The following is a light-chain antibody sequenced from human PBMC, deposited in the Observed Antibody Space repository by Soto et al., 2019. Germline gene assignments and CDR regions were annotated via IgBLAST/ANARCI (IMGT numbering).Light chain of an antibody. J-gene: IGKJ3*01. Sequence: EIVLTQSPGTLSLSPGERATLSCRASQSVSDNYLAWHQQRPGQAPRLLIFVASTRATGIPDRFSGSGSGTDFTLTISILEPEDFAVYYCQQYGNSPFSFGPGTKVDVK. CDR2: VAS. V-gene: IGKV3-20*01. CDR1: QSVSDNY. CDR3: QQYGNSPFS.